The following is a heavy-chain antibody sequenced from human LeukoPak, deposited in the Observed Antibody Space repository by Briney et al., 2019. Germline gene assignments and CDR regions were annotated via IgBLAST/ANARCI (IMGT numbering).Heavy chain of an antibody. CDR3: ARPPFWNLDVFDI. CDR1: GYTFTTYT. V-gene: IGHV1-3*04. D-gene: IGHD1-1*01. J-gene: IGHJ3*02. CDR2: INTGNGNT. Sequence: ASVKVSCKASGYTFTTYTVHWVRQAPGQRLEWMGWINTGNGNTKYSQKFQGRVTITRDTSASTAYMELTSLRSEDTAVYYCARPPFWNLDVFDIWGQGTMVTVSS.